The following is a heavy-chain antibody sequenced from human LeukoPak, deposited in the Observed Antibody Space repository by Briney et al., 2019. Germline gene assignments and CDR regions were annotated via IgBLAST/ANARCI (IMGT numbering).Heavy chain of an antibody. CDR1: GYTFTGYY. Sequence: ASVKVSCKASGYTFTGYYMHWVRQAPGQGLEWMGWINPNSGGTNYARKFQGRVTMTRDTSISTAYMELSRLRSDDTAVYYCARDLAFDSLSDIMDVWGQGTTVTVSS. J-gene: IGHJ6*02. V-gene: IGHV1-2*02. D-gene: IGHD3-3*02. CDR3: ARDLAFDSLSDIMDV. CDR2: INPNSGGT.